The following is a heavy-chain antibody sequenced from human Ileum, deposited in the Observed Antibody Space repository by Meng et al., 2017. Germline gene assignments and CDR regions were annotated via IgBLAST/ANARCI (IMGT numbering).Heavy chain of an antibody. D-gene: IGHD3-3*01. CDR1: GGSISSGDYY. CDR2: IYYSGST. J-gene: IGHJ5*02. V-gene: IGHV4-30-4*01. CDR3: ARENTIFGVVWGSWFDP. Sequence: QVQLQESGPGLVKPSQTRSRTGTVSGGSISSGDYYWSWIRQPPGKGLEWIGYIYYSGSTYYNPSLKSRVTISVDTSKNQFSLKLSSVTAADTAVYYCARENTIFGVVWGSWFDPWGQGTLVTVSS.